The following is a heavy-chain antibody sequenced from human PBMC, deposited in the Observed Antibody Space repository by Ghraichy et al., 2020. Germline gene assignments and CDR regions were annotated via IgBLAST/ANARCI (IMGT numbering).Heavy chain of an antibody. V-gene: IGHV3-33*01. CDR3: ARVNGSGWPTFDF. D-gene: IGHD6-19*01. Sequence: GGSLRLSCTASGFIFGNYGMHWVRQAPGKGLEWVAVIWYDGSLKYYGDSVQGRFSISRDNCKNTLYLQMDSLRVDDSAIYFCARVNGSGWPTFDFWGRGTRVSVSS. CDR1: GFIFGNYG. J-gene: IGHJ4*02. CDR2: IWYDGSLK.